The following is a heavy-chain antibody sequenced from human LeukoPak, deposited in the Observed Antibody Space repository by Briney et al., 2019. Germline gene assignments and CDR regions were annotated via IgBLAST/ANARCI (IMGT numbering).Heavy chain of an antibody. V-gene: IGHV4-61*01. CDR2: IYYSGST. D-gene: IGHD2-21*02. CDR1: GGSVSSASYY. CDR3: ARERVTAIRGYDY. Sequence: PSETLSLTCTISGGSVSSASYYWSWIRQPPGKGLDWIGYIYYSGSTNYKPSLKSRVTISVDTSKNQFSLKLSSVTAADTAVYYCARERVTAIRGYDYWGQGTLVTVSS. J-gene: IGHJ4*02.